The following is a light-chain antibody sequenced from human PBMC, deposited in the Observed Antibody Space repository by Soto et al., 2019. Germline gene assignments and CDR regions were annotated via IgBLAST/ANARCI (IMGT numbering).Light chain of an antibody. Sequence: QSVRTQPPSASGTPGQRVTISCSGSSSNIGSNYVYWYQQLPGTAPKLLIYRNNQRPSGVPDRFSGSKSGTSASLAISGLRSEDEANYYCAAWDDSLSGVVFGVGTKLTAL. J-gene: IGLJ3*02. V-gene: IGLV1-47*01. CDR3: AAWDDSLSGVV. CDR2: RNN. CDR1: SSNIGSNY.